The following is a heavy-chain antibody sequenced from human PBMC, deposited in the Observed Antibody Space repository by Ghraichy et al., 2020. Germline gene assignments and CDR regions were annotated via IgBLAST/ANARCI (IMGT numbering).Heavy chain of an antibody. J-gene: IGHJ6*02. CDR2: INSDGSST. CDR1: GFTFSSYW. V-gene: IGHV3-74*01. D-gene: IGHD2-21*02. Sequence: GGSLRLSCAASGFTFSSYWMHWVRQAPGKGLVWVSRINSDGSSTSYADSVKGRFTISRDNAKNTLYLQMNSLRAEDTAVYYCARALPDCGGDCYSWGSGMDVWGQGTTVTVSS. CDR3: ARALPDCGGDCYSWGSGMDV.